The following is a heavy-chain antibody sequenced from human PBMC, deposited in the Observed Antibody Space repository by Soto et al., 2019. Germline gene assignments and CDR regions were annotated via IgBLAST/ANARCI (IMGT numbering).Heavy chain of an antibody. CDR3: AKDLRAEPTIRFLEWLPPYYFDY. D-gene: IGHD3-3*01. V-gene: IGHV3-23*01. CDR2: ISGSGGST. Sequence: GGSLRLSCAASGFTFSSYAMSWVRQAPGKGLEWVSAISGSGGSTYYADSVKGRFTISRDNSKNTLYLQMNSLRAEDTAVYYCAKDLRAEPTIRFLEWLPPYYFDYWGQGTLVTVSS. CDR1: GFTFSSYA. J-gene: IGHJ4*02.